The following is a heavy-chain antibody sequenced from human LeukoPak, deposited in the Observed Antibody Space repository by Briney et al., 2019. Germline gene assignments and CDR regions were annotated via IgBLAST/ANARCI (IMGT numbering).Heavy chain of an antibody. Sequence: PSETLSLTCTVSGASISTYYWSWIRQPPGKGLEWIGYIYYSGSSNYNPSLKSRVTMSADTSKSQFSLRLSSVTAADTAVYYCARGKDGYMDWGQGTLVTVSS. CDR2: IYYSGSS. D-gene: IGHD5-24*01. CDR1: GASISTYY. J-gene: IGHJ4*02. V-gene: IGHV4-59*01. CDR3: ARGKDGYMD.